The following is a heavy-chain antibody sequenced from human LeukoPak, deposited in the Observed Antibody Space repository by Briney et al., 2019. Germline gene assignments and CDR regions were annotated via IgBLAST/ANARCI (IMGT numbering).Heavy chain of an antibody. V-gene: IGHV1-24*01. D-gene: IGHD1-26*01. J-gene: IGHJ3*02. CDR2: FDPEDGET. CDR3: ARDTVGATLGDAFDI. CDR1: GYTLTELS. Sequence: ASVKVSCKVSGYTLTELSMHWVRQAPGKGLEWMGGFDPEDGETIYAQKLQGRVTMTTDTSTSTAYMELRSLRSDDTAVYYCARDTVGATLGDAFDIWGQGTMVTVSS.